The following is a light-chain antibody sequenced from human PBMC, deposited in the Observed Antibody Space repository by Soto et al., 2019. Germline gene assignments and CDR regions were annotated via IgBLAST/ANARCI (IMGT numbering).Light chain of an antibody. CDR3: QQYNNGPPWT. CDR2: GAS. CDR1: QNVGTN. J-gene: IGKJ1*01. Sequence: DTELTQSPATLSVSPGXRATLSCRASQNVGTNLAWYQQRAGQAPRLLIYGASTRAFGVAARFSGGGSGTEFTLTISSLQSEDFAVYHCQQYNNGPPWTFGQGTKVDIK. V-gene: IGKV3-15*01.